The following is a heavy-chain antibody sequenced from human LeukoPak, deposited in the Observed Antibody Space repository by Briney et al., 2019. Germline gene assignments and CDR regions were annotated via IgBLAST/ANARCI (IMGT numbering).Heavy chain of an antibody. CDR1: GFTFSSFG. D-gene: IGHD2-15*01. J-gene: IGHJ4*02. CDR3: AKKWEYCTSAGCYSGLLDF. Sequence: PGGSLRLSCLASGFTFSSFGMHWVRQAPGKGLEWVAFIPHDGSNKHYADSVSGRFTISRDNSGNTLYLHMNSLRTEDTAVYYCAKKWEYCTSAGCYSGLLDFWGQGILVTVSS. CDR2: IPHDGSNK. V-gene: IGHV3-30*02.